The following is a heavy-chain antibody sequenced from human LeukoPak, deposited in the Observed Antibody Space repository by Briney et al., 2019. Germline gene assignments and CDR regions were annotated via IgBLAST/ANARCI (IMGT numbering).Heavy chain of an antibody. CDR1: GYTFTGYY. J-gene: IGHJ3*02. D-gene: IGHD3-3*01. Sequence: ASVKVSCKASGYTFTGYYMHWVRQAPGQGLEWMGRINPNSGGTNYAQKFQGRVTMTRDTSTSTLYMELSSLRSEDTAVYYCTRGVGVTIFGVGGQAFDIWGQGTMVTVSS. CDR3: TRGVGVTIFGVGGQAFDI. CDR2: INPNSGGT. V-gene: IGHV1-2*06.